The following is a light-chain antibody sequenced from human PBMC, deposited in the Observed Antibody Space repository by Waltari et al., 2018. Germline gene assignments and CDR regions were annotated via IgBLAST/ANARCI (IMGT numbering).Light chain of an antibody. Sequence: QSGLTQPASVSGSPGQSITVSCTGTSSDVGNYNLVSWYQQYPGQAPKPMVYEVTKRPSGFSDLFSGSKSGNTASLTISGLQSEDEADYYCCSYAGLGIYVFGTGTKVTVL. J-gene: IGLJ1*01. CDR1: SSDVGNYNL. CDR3: CSYAGLGIYV. CDR2: EVT. V-gene: IGLV2-23*02.